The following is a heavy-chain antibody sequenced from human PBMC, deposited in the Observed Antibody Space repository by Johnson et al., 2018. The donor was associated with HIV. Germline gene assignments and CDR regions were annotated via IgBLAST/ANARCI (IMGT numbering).Heavy chain of an antibody. J-gene: IGHJ3*01. V-gene: IGHV3-33*06. CDR1: GFTFSSYG. Sequence: QVQLVESGGGVVQPGRSLRLSCAASGFTFSSYGMHWVRQAPGKGLEWVAVIWYDGSNKYYADSVKGRFTISRDNSKNPLYLQRNSLRAEDTAVYYCAKDLFTEREDDVFDFWGQGTMVTVSS. CDR2: IWYDGSNK. CDR3: AKDLFTEREDDVFDF. D-gene: IGHD1-26*01.